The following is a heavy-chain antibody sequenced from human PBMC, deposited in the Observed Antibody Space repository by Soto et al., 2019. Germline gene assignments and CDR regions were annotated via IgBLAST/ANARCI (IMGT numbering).Heavy chain of an antibody. CDR2: ISGYNGNT. CDR3: ARDEVPAANWLDR. V-gene: IGHV1-18*01. Sequence: ASVKVSCKASGYIFINYGITWVRQAPGQGLERMGWISGYNGNTKYADKLQGRVTMTTDISTTTAYMELRSLRSDDTAVYYCARDEVPAANWLDRWGQGTLVTVSS. D-gene: IGHD2-2*01. J-gene: IGHJ5*02. CDR1: GYIFINYG.